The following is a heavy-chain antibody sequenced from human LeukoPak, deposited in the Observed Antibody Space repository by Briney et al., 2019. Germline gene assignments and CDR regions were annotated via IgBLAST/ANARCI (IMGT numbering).Heavy chain of an antibody. J-gene: IGHJ1*01. Sequence: GGSLRLSCAASGFTFSNYWMNWVRQAPGKGLVWVARIKSDGSSISYADSVKGRFTISRDNSKNTLYLQMNSLRAEDTAVYYCAKYYGGNSVSEYFQHWGQGTLVTVSS. CDR1: GFTFSNYW. CDR2: IKSDGSSI. CDR3: AKYYGGNSVSEYFQH. V-gene: IGHV3-74*01. D-gene: IGHD4-23*01.